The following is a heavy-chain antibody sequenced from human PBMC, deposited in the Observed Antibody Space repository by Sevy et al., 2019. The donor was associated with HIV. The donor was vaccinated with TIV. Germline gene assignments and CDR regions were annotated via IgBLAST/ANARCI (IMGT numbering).Heavy chain of an antibody. CDR3: ARWLAYFDY. J-gene: IGHJ4*02. CDR1: GFTFSSYW. D-gene: IGHD6-19*01. CDR2: IKQDGSEK. V-gene: IGHV3-7*03. Sequence: GGSLRLSCAASGFTFSSYWMSWVRQAPGKGLEWVANIKQDGSEKYDVDSVKGRFTISRDNAKNSLYLQMNSLRAEDTAVYCAARWLAYFDYWGQGTLVTVSS.